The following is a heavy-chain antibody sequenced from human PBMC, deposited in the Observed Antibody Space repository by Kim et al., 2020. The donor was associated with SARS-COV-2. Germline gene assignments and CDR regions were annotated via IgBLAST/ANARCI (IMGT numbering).Heavy chain of an antibody. D-gene: IGHD5-12*01. CDR3: AKDGSQWLQFDLQH. Sequence: GGSLRLSCAASGFTFSNYGMHWVRQAPGKGLEWVAVIWYDGSNKYYADSVKGRFTISRDNSKNTLYLQMNSLRAEDTAVYYCAKDGSQWLQFDLQHWGQGSLVTVSS. CDR1: GFTFSNYG. CDR2: IWYDGSNK. J-gene: IGHJ1*01. V-gene: IGHV3-33*06.